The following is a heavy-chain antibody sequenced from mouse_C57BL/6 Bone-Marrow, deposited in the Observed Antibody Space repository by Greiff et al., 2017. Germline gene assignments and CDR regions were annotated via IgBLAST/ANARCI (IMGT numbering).Heavy chain of an antibody. D-gene: IGHD2-4*01. V-gene: IGHV1-7*01. J-gene: IGHJ3*01. CDR2: INPSSGYT. CDR3: ARSGDYDGAWFAY. CDR1: GYTFTSYW. Sequence: VQLQQSGAELAKPGASVKLSCQASGYTFTSYWMHWVKQRPGQGLEWIGYINPSSGYTKYNQKFKDKATLTADKSSSTAYMQLSSLTYEDSAVYYCARSGDYDGAWFAYWGQAALVTVSA.